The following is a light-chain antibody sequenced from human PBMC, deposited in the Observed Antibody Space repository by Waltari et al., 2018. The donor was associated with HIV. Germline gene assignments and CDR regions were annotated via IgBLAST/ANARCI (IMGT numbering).Light chain of an antibody. CDR1: QSISSS. CDR3: QQRSNRPPKYT. J-gene: IGKJ2*01. Sequence: IVLAQSPGTLSLSPGARATLSCRASQSISSSLAWYQQKPGRAPRLLIYDASNKATGIPARFSVSGSGTDFTLTISSLEPEEFAVYYCQQRSNRPPKYTFGQGTKLEIK. CDR2: DAS. V-gene: IGKV3-11*01.